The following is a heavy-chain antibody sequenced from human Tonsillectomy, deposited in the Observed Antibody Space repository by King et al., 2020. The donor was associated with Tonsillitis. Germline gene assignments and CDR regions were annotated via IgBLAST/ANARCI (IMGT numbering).Heavy chain of an antibody. D-gene: IGHD6-13*01. CDR1: GFSISFNY. CDR3: SRDEAAAGIFDY. CDR2: ICSGGST. J-gene: IGHJ4*02. Sequence: VQLVESGGGLIQPGGSLRLSCASSGFSISFNYMSWVRQAPGKGLAWCSVICSGGSTYYADSVKGRITISRDNAKNTLYLQMNSLRAEDTAVYYCSRDEAAAGIFDYWGQGPLVTVSS. V-gene: IGHV3-53*01.